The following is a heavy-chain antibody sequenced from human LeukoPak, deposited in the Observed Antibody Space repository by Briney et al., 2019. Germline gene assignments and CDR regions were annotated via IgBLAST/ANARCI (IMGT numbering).Heavy chain of an antibody. Sequence: SVKVSCKASGGTFSSYAISWVRQAPGQGLEWMGGIIPIFGTANYAQKLQGRVTITTDESTSTAYMELSSLRSEDTAVYYCARRRGGQYNWFDPWGQGTLVTVSS. V-gene: IGHV1-69*05. CDR2: IIPIFGTA. J-gene: IGHJ5*02. CDR1: GGTFSSYA. D-gene: IGHD3-16*01. CDR3: ARRRGGQYNWFDP.